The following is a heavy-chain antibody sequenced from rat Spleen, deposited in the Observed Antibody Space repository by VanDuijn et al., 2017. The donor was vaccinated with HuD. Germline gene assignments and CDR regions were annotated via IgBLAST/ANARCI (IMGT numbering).Heavy chain of an antibody. V-gene: IGHV5-27*01. J-gene: IGHJ1*01. CDR1: GFTFSNYY. CDR3: TTGTIAAPYWYFDF. CDR2: ITTGGGTS. Sequence: EVQLVESGGGLVQPGRSLKLSCAASGFTFSNYYMAWVRQAPTKGLEWDAYITTGGGTSFYRDSVKGRFTISRDNAKSTLYLQMVSLRSEDTATYYCTTGTIAAPYWYFDFWGPGTMVTVSS. D-gene: IGHD1-2*01.